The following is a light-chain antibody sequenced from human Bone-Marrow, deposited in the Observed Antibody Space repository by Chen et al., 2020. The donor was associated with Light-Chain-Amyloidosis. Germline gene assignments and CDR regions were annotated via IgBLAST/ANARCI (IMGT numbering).Light chain of an antibody. Sequence: SYVLPQPSSVSVAPVQTAPIACGGNNIGSTSVHWYQQTPGQAPLLVVYDDSARPSGIPERLSGSNSGNAATLTISRVEAGDEADYYCQVWDRSSDRPVFGGGTKLTVL. CDR2: DDS. J-gene: IGLJ3*02. CDR1: NIGSTS. CDR3: QVWDRSSDRPV. V-gene: IGLV3-21*02.